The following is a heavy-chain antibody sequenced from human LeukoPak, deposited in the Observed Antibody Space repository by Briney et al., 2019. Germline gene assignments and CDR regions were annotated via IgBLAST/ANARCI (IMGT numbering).Heavy chain of an antibody. CDR3: ARSVRAVRGGKVCNWFDP. CDR1: GFTFSDYY. J-gene: IGHJ5*02. D-gene: IGHD4-23*01. CDR2: ISSSSSYT. V-gene: IGHV3-11*03. Sequence: AGWYLRLSCAASGFTFSDYYMSWIRQAPGKGLEGVSFISSSSSYTNYAVSVKGRFTISRDNPKHSLSLQMNSLIAHGTALYYCARSVRAVRGGKVCNWFDPWGQGTLVTVSS.